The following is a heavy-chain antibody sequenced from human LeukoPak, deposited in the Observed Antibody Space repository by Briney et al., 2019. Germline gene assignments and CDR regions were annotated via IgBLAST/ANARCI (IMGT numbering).Heavy chain of an antibody. J-gene: IGHJ4*02. V-gene: IGHV1-8*03. Sequence: GLMNPNSRNTGYVHKFHGRVTINRNTSISTAYMELSSLRSEDTAVYYCARVTSAVAGGDYWGQGTLVTISS. CDR2: MNPNSRNT. D-gene: IGHD6-19*01. CDR3: ARVTSAVAGGDY.